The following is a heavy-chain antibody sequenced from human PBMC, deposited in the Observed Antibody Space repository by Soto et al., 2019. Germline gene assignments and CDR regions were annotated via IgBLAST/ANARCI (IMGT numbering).Heavy chain of an antibody. D-gene: IGHD3-9*01. CDR3: ARLTDWPDNWFDP. Sequence: QVQLQESGPGLVKPSETLSLTCTVSGGSISSYYWSWIRQPPGKGLEWIGYIYYSGSTNYNPSLKSRVTISVDTSKNQFSLKLSSVTAADTAVYYCARLTDWPDNWFDPWGQGTLVTVSS. CDR2: IYYSGST. V-gene: IGHV4-59*08. J-gene: IGHJ5*02. CDR1: GGSISSYY.